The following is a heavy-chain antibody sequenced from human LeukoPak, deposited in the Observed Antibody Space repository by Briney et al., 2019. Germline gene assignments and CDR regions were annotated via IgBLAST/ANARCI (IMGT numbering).Heavy chain of an antibody. CDR2: INGGNGNT. CDR1: GYTFPTFA. V-gene: IGHV1-3*01. D-gene: IGHD6-13*01. J-gene: IGHJ6*03. CDR3: ARGRGTGGSNRDFYFYYYMDV. Sequence: ASVKVSCKASGYTFPTFAIHWVRQAPGQRPEWMGWINGGNGNTKYSQKIHGRVTITRDTSAGTAYMELTSLRSEDMAVYYCARGRGTGGSNRDFYFYYYMDVWGNGTTVIVSS.